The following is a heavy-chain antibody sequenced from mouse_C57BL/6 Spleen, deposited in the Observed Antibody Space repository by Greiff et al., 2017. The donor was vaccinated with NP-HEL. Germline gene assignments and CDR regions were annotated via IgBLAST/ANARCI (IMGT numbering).Heavy chain of an antibody. CDR3: ARDEEGLSYFDY. V-gene: IGHV5-4*01. CDR1: GFTFSSYA. J-gene: IGHJ2*01. Sequence: EVKLMESGGGLVKPGGSLKLSCAASGFTFSSYAMSWVRQTPEKRLEWVATISDGGSYTYYPDNVKGRFTISRDNAKNNLYLQMSHLKSEDTAMYYCARDEEGLSYFDYWGQGTTLTVSS. CDR2: ISDGGSYT. D-gene: IGHD3-3*01.